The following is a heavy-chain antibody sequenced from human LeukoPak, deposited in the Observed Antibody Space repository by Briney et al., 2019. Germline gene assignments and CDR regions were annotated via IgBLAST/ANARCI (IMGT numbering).Heavy chain of an antibody. CDR1: GFTFSSYA. D-gene: IGHD3-22*01. CDR3: AKPYYYSDSSGYYLDY. CDR2: IRHDGSNK. J-gene: IGHJ4*02. Sequence: PGGSLRLSCAASGFTFSSYAMHWVRQAPGKGLEWVAFIRHDGSNKYYADSVKGRFTISRDNSKNTLYLQMNSLRAEDTAVYYCAKPYYYSDSSGYYLDYWGQGTPVTVSS. V-gene: IGHV3-30*02.